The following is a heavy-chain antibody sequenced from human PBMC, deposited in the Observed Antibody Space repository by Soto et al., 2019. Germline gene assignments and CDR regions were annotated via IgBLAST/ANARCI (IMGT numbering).Heavy chain of an antibody. D-gene: IGHD3-10*01. CDR3: ARDRAYGSGSYYFDY. V-gene: IGHV1-2*04. CDR2: INPNSGGT. CDR1: GYTFTSYG. J-gene: IGHJ4*02. Sequence: GASVKVSCKASGYTFTSYGISWVRQAPGQGLEWMGWINPNSGGTNYAQKFQGWVTMTRDTSISTAYMELSRLRSDDTAVYYCARDRAYGSGSYYFDYWGQGTLVTVSS.